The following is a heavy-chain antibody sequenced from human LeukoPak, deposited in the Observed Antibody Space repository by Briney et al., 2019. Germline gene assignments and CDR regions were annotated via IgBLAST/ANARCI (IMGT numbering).Heavy chain of an antibody. CDR3: ARELGIEGYWYFDL. D-gene: IGHD7-27*01. V-gene: IGHV3-13*05. Sequence: PGGSLRLSCAASGFTVRSYDMRWVRQVPGKGLEWISAISAASNPHYAASVQGRFTIFRANAENSLYLQMSSLSAEDTAVYYCARELGIEGYWYFDLWGRGTLVTVSS. CDR2: ISAASNP. CDR1: GFTVRSYD. J-gene: IGHJ2*01.